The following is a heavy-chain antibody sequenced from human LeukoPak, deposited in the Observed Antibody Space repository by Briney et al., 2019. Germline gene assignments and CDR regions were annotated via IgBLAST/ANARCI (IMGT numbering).Heavy chain of an antibody. CDR2: ISSGSSTR. CDR3: ARDGSESYFRD. J-gene: IGHJ4*02. V-gene: IGHV3-48*02. Sequence: MXXVRQAPGXGLXWVSYISSGSSTRYYADSVKGRFTISRDNAKNSLYLQMNSLGDEDTAVYFCARDGSESYFRDWGQGTLVTVSS. D-gene: IGHD1-26*01.